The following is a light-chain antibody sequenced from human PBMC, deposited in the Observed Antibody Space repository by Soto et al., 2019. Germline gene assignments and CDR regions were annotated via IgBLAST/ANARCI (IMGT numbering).Light chain of an antibody. Sequence: DIQMTQSPSSLSASVGDRVTITCRASQSISSYLNWYEQKPGKAPKLLIYAASRLQSGGPSRFSGSGSGTEFTLTISSLQPEDFATYYCQQSYSTPRTFGQGTKVEIK. CDR2: AAS. CDR1: QSISSY. V-gene: IGKV1-39*01. J-gene: IGKJ1*01. CDR3: QQSYSTPRT.